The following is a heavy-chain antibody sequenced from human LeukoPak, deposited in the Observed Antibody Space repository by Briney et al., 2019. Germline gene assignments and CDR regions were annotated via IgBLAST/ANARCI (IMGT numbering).Heavy chain of an antibody. Sequence: PGGSLRLSRAASGFTFSDYYMSWIRQAPGKGLEWVSYISSSGSTIYYADSVKGRFTISRDNAKNSLYLQMNSLRAEDTAVYYCASSSGWYEGLSGFDYWGQGTLVTVSS. CDR3: ASSSGWYEGLSGFDY. CDR2: ISSSGSTI. CDR1: GFTFSDYY. J-gene: IGHJ4*02. V-gene: IGHV3-11*01. D-gene: IGHD6-19*01.